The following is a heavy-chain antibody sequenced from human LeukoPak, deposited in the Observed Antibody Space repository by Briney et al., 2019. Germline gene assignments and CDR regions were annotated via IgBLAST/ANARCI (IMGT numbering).Heavy chain of an antibody. D-gene: IGHD3-22*01. J-gene: IGHJ4*02. CDR1: GGSISSSSYY. Sequence: SETLSLTCTASGGSISSSSYYWGWIRQPPGKGLEWIGSIYYSGSTYYNPSLKSRVTISVDTSKNQFSLKLSSVTAADTAVYYCARADSSGFENYWGQGTLVTVSS. V-gene: IGHV4-39*07. CDR2: IYYSGST. CDR3: ARADSSGFENY.